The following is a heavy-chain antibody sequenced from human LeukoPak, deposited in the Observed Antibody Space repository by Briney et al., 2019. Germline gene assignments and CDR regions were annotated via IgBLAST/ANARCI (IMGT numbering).Heavy chain of an antibody. Sequence: ASVKVSCKASGGTFSSYAISWVRQAPGQGLEWMGRIIPILGIANYAQKFQGRVMITADKSTSTAYMELSSLRSEDTAVYYCAREAGRYSSGWYGARMDVWGQGTTVTVSS. CDR2: IIPILGIA. J-gene: IGHJ6*02. CDR1: GGTFSSYA. CDR3: AREAGRYSSGWYGARMDV. D-gene: IGHD6-19*01. V-gene: IGHV1-69*04.